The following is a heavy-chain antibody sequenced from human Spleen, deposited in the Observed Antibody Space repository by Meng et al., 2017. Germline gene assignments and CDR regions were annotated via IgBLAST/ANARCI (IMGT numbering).Heavy chain of an antibody. CDR1: GFTFSSYS. CDR3: ARVFVEERPDPARIYYYGMDF. Sequence: GESLKISCAASGFTFSSYSMNWVRQAPGKGLEWVSSISSSSSYIYYADSVKGRFTISRDNAKNSLYLQMNSLRAEDTAVYYCARVFVEERPDPARIYYYGMDFWGQGTTVTVSS. CDR2: ISSSSSYI. J-gene: IGHJ6*02. D-gene: IGHD3-3*01. V-gene: IGHV3-21*01.